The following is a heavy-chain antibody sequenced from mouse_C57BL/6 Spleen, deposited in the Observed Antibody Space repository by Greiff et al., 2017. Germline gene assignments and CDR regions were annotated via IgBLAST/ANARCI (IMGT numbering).Heavy chain of an antibody. CDR2: ISDGGSYT. V-gene: IGHV5-4*01. CDR3: ARDEGDYDYYYAMDY. Sequence: EVMLVESGGGLVKPGGSLKLSCAASGFTFSSYAMSWVRQTREKRLEWVATISDGGSYTYYPDNVKGRFTISRDNAKNNLYLQMSHLKSEDTAMYYCARDEGDYDYYYAMDYWGQGTSVTVSS. CDR1: GFTFSSYA. D-gene: IGHD2-4*01. J-gene: IGHJ4*01.